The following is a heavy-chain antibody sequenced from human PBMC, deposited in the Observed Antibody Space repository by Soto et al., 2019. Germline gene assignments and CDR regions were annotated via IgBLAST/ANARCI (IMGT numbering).Heavy chain of an antibody. CDR3: RTQWLD. D-gene: IGHD6-19*01. CDR2: IKKKADGGTT. Sequence: GWSLRLSCAASGFTFSNAWMSWVRQAPGKGLEWVGLIKKKADGGTTEYAAPLKGRFTISRDDSKNTLYLQMSSLKIEDTDVYYCRTQWLDWGQGTLVTVSS. V-gene: IGHV3-15*01. J-gene: IGHJ4*02. CDR1: GFTFSNAW.